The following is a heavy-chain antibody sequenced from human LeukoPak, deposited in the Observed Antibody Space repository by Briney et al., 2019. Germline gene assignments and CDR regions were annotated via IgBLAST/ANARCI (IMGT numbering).Heavy chain of an antibody. CDR3: ARDPQWPLDY. J-gene: IGHJ4*02. Sequence: GGSLRLSCAASGFTFSSYAMSWVRQAPGKGLEWVSAISGSGGSTYYADSVKGRFTISRDNAKNSLYLQMSSLRVEDTAVYYCARDPQWPLDYWGQGTLVTVSS. CDR1: GFTFSSYA. V-gene: IGHV3-23*01. CDR2: ISGSGGST. D-gene: IGHD6-19*01.